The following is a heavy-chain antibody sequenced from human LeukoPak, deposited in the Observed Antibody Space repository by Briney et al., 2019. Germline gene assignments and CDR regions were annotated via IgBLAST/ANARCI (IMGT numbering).Heavy chain of an antibody. Sequence: SETLSLTCSVSGASMSSHYWSWIRQPPGKAPEWIAHVFYTGATTYNPSLDSRVTISVDTSKNQFSLKLSSVTAADTAVYYCARHVLRELREYYFDYWGQGTLVTVSS. D-gene: IGHD1-26*01. J-gene: IGHJ4*02. CDR2: VFYTGAT. CDR3: ARHVLRELREYYFDY. V-gene: IGHV4-59*08. CDR1: GASMSSHY.